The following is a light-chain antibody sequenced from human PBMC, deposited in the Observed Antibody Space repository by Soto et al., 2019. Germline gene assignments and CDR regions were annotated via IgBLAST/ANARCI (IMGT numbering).Light chain of an antibody. V-gene: IGKV1-33*01. J-gene: IGKJ1*01. CDR1: QDISNY. Sequence: DIQMTQSPSSLSASVGDRVTITCQASQDISNYLNWYQQKPGKAPKLLIYDASNLETGVPSRFSGSGSGTDFTFTISSLQPEDIATYYCQQYGSSSWTVGQGTKVDSK. CDR3: QQYGSSSWT. CDR2: DAS.